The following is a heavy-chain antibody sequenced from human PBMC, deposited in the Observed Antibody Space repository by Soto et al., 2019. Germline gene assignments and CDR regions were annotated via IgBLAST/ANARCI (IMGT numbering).Heavy chain of an antibody. Sequence: PSETLSLTCTVSGGSISSYYWSWIRQPPGKGLEWIGYIYYSGSTNYNPSLKSRVTISVDTSKNQFSLKLSSVTAADTAVYYCARQRVHDYGDYGGEYYYYYMDVWGKGTTVTVSS. D-gene: IGHD4-17*01. CDR1: GGSISSYY. CDR2: IYYSGST. V-gene: IGHV4-59*08. J-gene: IGHJ6*03. CDR3: ARQRVHDYGDYGGEYYYYYMDV.